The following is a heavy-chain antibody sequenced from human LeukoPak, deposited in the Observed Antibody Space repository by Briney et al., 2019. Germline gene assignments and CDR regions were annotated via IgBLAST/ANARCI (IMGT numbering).Heavy chain of an antibody. V-gene: IGHV1-24*01. J-gene: IGHJ4*02. CDR1: GYTLTELS. D-gene: IGHD6-13*01. Sequence: ASVKVSCKVSGYTLTELSMHWVRQAPGKGLEWMGGFDPEDGETIYAQKFQGRVTMTEDTSTDTAYMELSSLRSEDTAVYYCATGTIAAAGTFVDYWGQGTLVTVSS. CDR2: FDPEDGET. CDR3: ATGTIAAAGTFVDY.